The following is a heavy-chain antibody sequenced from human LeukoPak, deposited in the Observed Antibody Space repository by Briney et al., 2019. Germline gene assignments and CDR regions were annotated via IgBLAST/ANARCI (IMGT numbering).Heavy chain of an antibody. D-gene: IGHD1-26*01. J-gene: IGHJ4*02. CDR2: FDPEDGET. CDR3: ARGDIMGVTDYRYFDF. CDR1: GYTLTELS. V-gene: IGHV1-24*01. Sequence: GASVKVSCKVSGYTLTELSMHWVRQAPGKGLEWMGGFDPEDGETIYAQKFQGRVTMTRDTSISTAYMELSRVRSDDTAMYYCARGDIMGVTDYRYFDFWGQGTLVTVSS.